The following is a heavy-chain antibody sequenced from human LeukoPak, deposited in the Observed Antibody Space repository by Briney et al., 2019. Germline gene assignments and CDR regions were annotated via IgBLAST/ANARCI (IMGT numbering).Heavy chain of an antibody. D-gene: IGHD2-2*02. CDR2: IYYSGST. CDR1: GGSISSYY. Sequence: SETLSLTCTVSGGSISSYYWSWIRQPPGKGLEWIGYIYYSGSTNYNPSLKSRVTISVDTSKNQFSLKLSSVTAADTAVYYCARGVIVVVPAAIPGNYYYMDVWGKGTTVTVSS. CDR3: ARGVIVVVPAAIPGNYYYMDV. J-gene: IGHJ6*03. V-gene: IGHV4-59*01.